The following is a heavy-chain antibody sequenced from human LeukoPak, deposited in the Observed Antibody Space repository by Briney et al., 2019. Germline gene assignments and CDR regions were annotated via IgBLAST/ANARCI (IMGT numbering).Heavy chain of an antibody. Sequence: SETLSLTCTVSGGSISSYYWSWIRQPPGKGLEWIGYIYYSGSTNYYPSLKSRVTVSVDTSKNQFSLKLSSVTAADTAVYYCARETPGAGHFDYWGQGSLVTVSS. V-gene: IGHV4-59*01. CDR1: GGSISSYY. J-gene: IGHJ4*02. CDR2: IYYSGST. D-gene: IGHD7-27*01. CDR3: ARETPGAGHFDY.